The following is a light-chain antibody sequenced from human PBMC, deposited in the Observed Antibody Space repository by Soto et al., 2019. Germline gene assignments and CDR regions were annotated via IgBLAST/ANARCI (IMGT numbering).Light chain of an antibody. CDR3: CADAGSSRYV. Sequence: QSVLTQPASVSGSPGQSITISCTRSSSHVGSYDFVSWYQQHPGKAPKVLIYEVTKRPSGVSDRFSGSKSGNTASLTISGLQADDEADYSCCADAGSSRYVFGTGTKVTV. J-gene: IGLJ1*01. CDR1: SSHVGSYDF. V-gene: IGLV2-23*02. CDR2: EVT.